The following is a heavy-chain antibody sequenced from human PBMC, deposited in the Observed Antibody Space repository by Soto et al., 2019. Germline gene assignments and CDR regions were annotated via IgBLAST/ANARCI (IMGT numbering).Heavy chain of an antibody. D-gene: IGHD3-22*01. CDR2: IYWNDDK. CDR1: GFSLSTSGVG. Sequence: SGPTLVNPTQTLTLTCTFSGFSLSTSGVGVGWIRQPPGKALEWLALIYWNDDKRYSPSLKSRLTITKDTSKNQVVLTMTNMDPVDTATYYCAHEQSEYYYDSSGYYFVDWFDPWGQGTLVTVSS. J-gene: IGHJ5*02. CDR3: AHEQSEYYYDSSGYYFVDWFDP. V-gene: IGHV2-5*01.